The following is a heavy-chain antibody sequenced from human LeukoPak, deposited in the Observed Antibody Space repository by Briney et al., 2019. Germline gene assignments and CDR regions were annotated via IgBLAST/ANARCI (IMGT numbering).Heavy chain of an antibody. CDR1: GFTFSSYW. CDR2: INSDGSST. Sequence: GGSLRLSCAASGFTFSSYWMHWVRQAPGKGLVWVSRINSDGSSTSYADSVKGRFTISRDNAKNTLYLQMNSLRAEDTAVYYCARVDVCSGGSCYPDALDIWGQGTMVTVSS. V-gene: IGHV3-74*01. J-gene: IGHJ3*02. D-gene: IGHD2-15*01. CDR3: ARVDVCSGGSCYPDALDI.